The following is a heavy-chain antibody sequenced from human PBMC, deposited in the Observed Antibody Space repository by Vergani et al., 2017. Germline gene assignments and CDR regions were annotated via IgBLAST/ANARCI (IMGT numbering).Heavy chain of an antibody. CDR3: AIGDYGILTGYRY. J-gene: IGHJ4*02. CDR1: GYTFSNYY. V-gene: IGHV1-46*03. CDR2: INPSGGHT. Sequence: QVQVVQSGAEVKKSGASVKVSCKTSGYTFSNYYMHWVRQAPGQGLEWMGIINPSGGHTNYAQKFQGRVTMTRDTSTSTVYMELSSLRSEDTAIYYCAIGDYGILTGYRYWGQGTLGTGSA. D-gene: IGHD3-9*01.